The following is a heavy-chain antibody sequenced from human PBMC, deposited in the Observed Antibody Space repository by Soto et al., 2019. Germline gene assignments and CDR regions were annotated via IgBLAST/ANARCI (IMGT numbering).Heavy chain of an antibody. J-gene: IGHJ3*02. Sequence: GGSLRLSCAASGFTVSSNYMSWVRQAPGKGLEWVSVIYTGGSTYYVDSVKGRFTISRDNAKNSLYLQMNSLRAEDTAVFYCARDYNGPDTFDIWGQGTMVTVSS. CDR1: GFTVSSNY. V-gene: IGHV3-66*01. D-gene: IGHD2-8*01. CDR2: IYTGGST. CDR3: ARDYNGPDTFDI.